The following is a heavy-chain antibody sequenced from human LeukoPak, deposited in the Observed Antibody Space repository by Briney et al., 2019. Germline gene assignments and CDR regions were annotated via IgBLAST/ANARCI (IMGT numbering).Heavy chain of an antibody. CDR1: GFTVSSNS. Sequence: GGSLRLSCTVSGFTVSSNSMSWVRQAPGKGLEWVSFIYSAGSTHYSDSVKGRFTISIDNSKNTLYLQMNSLRAEDTAVYYCAKEGTSEPFDHWGQGTLVTVSS. CDR3: AKEGTSEPFDH. D-gene: IGHD1-14*01. CDR2: IYSAGST. J-gene: IGHJ4*02. V-gene: IGHV3-53*01.